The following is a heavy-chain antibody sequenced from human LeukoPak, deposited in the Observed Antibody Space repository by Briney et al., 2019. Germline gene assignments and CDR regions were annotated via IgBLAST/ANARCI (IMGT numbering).Heavy chain of an antibody. CDR1: GITFSGYW. CDR3: AKAVVTLLGFDY. CDR2: IKGDGSER. J-gene: IGHJ4*02. Sequence: GGSLRLSCAVSGITFSGYWMNWVRQAPGEGLEWVGSIKGDGSERYYVDSVKGRFTISRDNAKNSLYLQMNSLRAEDTAVYYCAKAVVTLLGFDYWGQGTLVTVSS. V-gene: IGHV3-7*03. D-gene: IGHD4-23*01.